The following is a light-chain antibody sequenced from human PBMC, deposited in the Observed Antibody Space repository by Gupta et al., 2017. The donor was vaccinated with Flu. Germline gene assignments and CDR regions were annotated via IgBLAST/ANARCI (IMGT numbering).Light chain of an antibody. CDR1: KLGNKY. CDR3: QAWDSTTAV. V-gene: IGLV3-1*01. J-gene: IGLJ2*01. Sequence: SYELTQPPSVSVSPGQTASVNCSGDKLGNKYMCWYQQRPGQSPVLVSYQDTKRPSGIPERFSASNSGITATLTISETQAMDEAVYYCQAWDSTTAVFGGWTKLTVL. CDR2: QDT.